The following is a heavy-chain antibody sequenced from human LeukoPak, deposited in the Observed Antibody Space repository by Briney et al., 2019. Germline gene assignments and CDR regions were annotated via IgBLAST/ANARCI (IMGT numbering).Heavy chain of an antibody. D-gene: IGHD4-23*01. Sequence: SETLSLTCTVSGGSISRSSYYWGWFRQPPGKGLEWIGSIYYTGSTYYNPSLKSRVTISVDTSKNQFSLKLSSVTAADTAVYYCARLHYGGNYGYYYYYMDVWGKGTTVTISS. CDR3: ARLHYGGNYGYYYYYMDV. J-gene: IGHJ6*03. CDR1: GGSISRSSYY. CDR2: IYYTGST. V-gene: IGHV4-39*01.